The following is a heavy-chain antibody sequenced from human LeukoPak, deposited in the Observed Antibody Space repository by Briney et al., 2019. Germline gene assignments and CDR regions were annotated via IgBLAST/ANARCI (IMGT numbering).Heavy chain of an antibody. V-gene: IGHV4-31*03. J-gene: IGHJ4*02. Sequence: SQTLSLTCTVSGGSISSFDSYWSWIGQHPGKGLEWIGCVYYSGSTYFNPSLKSRVTISVDTSKNQFSLNLSSVTAADTAVYYCARGRDAYKVGYWGQGTLVTVSS. CDR1: GGSISSFDSY. D-gene: IGHD5-24*01. CDR3: ARGRDAYKVGY. CDR2: VYYSGST.